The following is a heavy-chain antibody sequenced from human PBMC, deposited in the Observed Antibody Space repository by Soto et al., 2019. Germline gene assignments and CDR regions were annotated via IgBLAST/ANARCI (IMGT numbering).Heavy chain of an antibody. J-gene: IGHJ4*02. D-gene: IGHD6-19*01. CDR3: ARGGWGSSGSRPESEFDY. V-gene: IGHV4-4*08. Sequence: SATLSLACTVSSASIKNFYWSWIRQPPWMGLEWIACIHAATGSTNFTPPLKSRVTISADTSKNQIPLKRTPLAAADTAVYYFARGGWGSSGSRPESEFDYWGQGILVT. CDR2: IHAATGST. CDR1: SASIKNFY.